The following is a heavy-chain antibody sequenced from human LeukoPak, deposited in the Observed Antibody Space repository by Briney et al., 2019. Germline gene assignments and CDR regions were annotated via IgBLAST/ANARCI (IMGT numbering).Heavy chain of an antibody. Sequence: GGSLRLSCAASGFTFSSYAMRWVRQAPGKGLEWVSAISGSGGSTYYADSVKGRFTISRDNSKNTLYLQMNSLRAEDTAVYYCAKGVDYGDYYNRFDPWGQGTLVTVSS. CDR3: AKGVDYGDYYNRFDP. V-gene: IGHV3-23*01. CDR1: GFTFSSYA. D-gene: IGHD4-17*01. CDR2: ISGSGGST. J-gene: IGHJ5*02.